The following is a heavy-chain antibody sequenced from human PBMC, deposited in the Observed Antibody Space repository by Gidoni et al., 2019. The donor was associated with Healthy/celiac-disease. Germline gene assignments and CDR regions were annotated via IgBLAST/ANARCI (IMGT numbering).Heavy chain of an antibody. CDR2: SSHMCGTA. CDR3: ARFGAESRDGWYDP. J-gene: IGHJ5*02. Sequence: VQLVQSGAEVKKLGSSLDVTCKASGGSFSSYAISWVRQAPGQGLEWMRGSSHMCGTANYGQKFRGRVTINAGKATSAAYIELRSLRAVDTAVYYCARFGAESRDGWYDPWGRGALVTVSS. V-gene: IGHV1-69*06. CDR1: GGSFSSYA. D-gene: IGHD2-2*01.